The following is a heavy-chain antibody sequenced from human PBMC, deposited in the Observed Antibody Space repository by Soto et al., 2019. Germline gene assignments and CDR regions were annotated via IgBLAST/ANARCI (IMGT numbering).Heavy chain of an antibody. D-gene: IGHD3-3*01. CDR3: ARELTIFGARDAFDI. Sequence: GGSLRLSCAASGFTFSSYAMSWVRQAPGKGLEWVSAISGSGGSTYYADSVKGRFPISRDNSKNTLYLQMNSLRAEDTAVYYCARELTIFGARDAFDIWGQGTMVTVSS. CDR2: ISGSGGST. V-gene: IGHV3-23*01. CDR1: GFTFSSYA. J-gene: IGHJ3*02.